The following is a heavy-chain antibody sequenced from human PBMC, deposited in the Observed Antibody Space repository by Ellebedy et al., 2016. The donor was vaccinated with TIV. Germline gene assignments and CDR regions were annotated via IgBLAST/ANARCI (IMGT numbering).Heavy chain of an antibody. CDR1: GFTFSNAW. D-gene: IGHD7-27*01. Sequence: GESLKISXAASGFTFSNAWMSWVRQAPGKGLEWVCRIKSKTDGGTRDFAAPVKGRFSISRDNSKNTLYVQMSSLKTEDTAVYYCTTGLGKTDFDYWGRGTLVTVSS. V-gene: IGHV3-15*01. CDR2: IKSKTDGGTR. J-gene: IGHJ4*02. CDR3: TTGLGKTDFDY.